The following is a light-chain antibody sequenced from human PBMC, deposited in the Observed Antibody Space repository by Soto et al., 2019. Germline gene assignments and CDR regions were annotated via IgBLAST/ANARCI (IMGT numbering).Light chain of an antibody. CDR1: SSNIGSNT. CDR2: SSN. Sequence: QSVLTQPPSASGTPGQRVTISCSGSSSNIGSNTINWYQHLPRTAPKLLMFSSNQRPSGVPDRFSGSKSGTSASLAISGLQSADEADYYCSTWDDSLNGWVFGGGTQLTVL. V-gene: IGLV1-44*01. J-gene: IGLJ3*02. CDR3: STWDDSLNGWV.